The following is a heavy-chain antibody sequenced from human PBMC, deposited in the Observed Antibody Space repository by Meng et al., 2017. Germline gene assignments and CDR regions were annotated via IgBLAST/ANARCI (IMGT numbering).Heavy chain of an antibody. CDR1: GGSISSYY. D-gene: IGHD4-23*01. Sequence: GSLRLSCTVSGGSISSYYWSWIRQPPGKGLEWIGYIYYSGSTNYNPSLKSRVTISVDTSKTQFSLKLSSVTAADTAVYYCARHRGGIERSGNSGDDAFDIWRQGTMVTVSS. V-gene: IGHV4-59*01. CDR2: IYYSGST. CDR3: ARHRGGIERSGNSGDDAFDI. J-gene: IGHJ3*02.